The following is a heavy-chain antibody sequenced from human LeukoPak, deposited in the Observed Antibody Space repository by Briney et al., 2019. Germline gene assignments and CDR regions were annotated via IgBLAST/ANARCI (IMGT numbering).Heavy chain of an antibody. V-gene: IGHV3-23*01. J-gene: IGHJ4*02. CDR2: ISGSGRNT. CDR3: AKDVLNYDGSGYYYGFFDY. D-gene: IGHD3-22*01. Sequence: PGRSLRLSCAASGFAFSSYAMHWVRQAPGKGLEWVAAISGSGRNTYYADSAKGRFTISRDKSQNMLYLQMNSPRAEDTSVYYCAKDVLNYDGSGYYYGFFDYWGQGTLVTVSP. CDR1: GFAFSSYA.